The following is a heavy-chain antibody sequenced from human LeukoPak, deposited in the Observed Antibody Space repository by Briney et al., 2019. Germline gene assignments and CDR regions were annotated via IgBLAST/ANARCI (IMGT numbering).Heavy chain of an antibody. J-gene: IGHJ4*02. D-gene: IGHD3-22*01. CDR2: ISGSGGST. CDR1: GFTFSSNA. Sequence: GGSLRLSCAASGFTFSSNAMSWVRQAPEKGLDWVSTISGSGGSTYYADSVRGRFTISRDNSKNTLYLQMNSLRAEDTAVYYCAKAAYYDSSGYIDYWGQGTLVTVSS. CDR3: AKAAYYDSSGYIDY. V-gene: IGHV3-23*01.